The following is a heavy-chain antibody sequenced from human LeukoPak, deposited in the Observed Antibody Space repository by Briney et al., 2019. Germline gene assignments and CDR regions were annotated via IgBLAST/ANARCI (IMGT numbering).Heavy chain of an antibody. Sequence: GGSLRLSCAASGFTFSSYAMSWVRQAPGKGLEWVSAISGSGGSTYYADSVKGRFTNSRDNSKNTLYLQMNSLRAEDTAVYYCAKDGYYGSGSSFNWFDPWGQGTLVTVSS. CDR1: GFTFSSYA. CDR3: AKDGYYGSGSSFNWFDP. V-gene: IGHV3-23*01. D-gene: IGHD3-10*01. CDR2: ISGSGGST. J-gene: IGHJ5*02.